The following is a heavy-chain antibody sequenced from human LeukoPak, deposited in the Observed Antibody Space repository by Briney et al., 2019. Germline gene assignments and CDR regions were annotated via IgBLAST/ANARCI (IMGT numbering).Heavy chain of an antibody. V-gene: IGHV4-34*01. CDR3: AGGPYCSGGTCSFYFYGLAV. CDR2: INHSGST. CDR1: GGSFIGYS. J-gene: IGHJ6*02. D-gene: IGHD2-15*01. Sequence: SESLSLTCAVHGGSFIGYSCDSISQPPGKGLEWIGAINHSGSTNYNPSLKSRVTISEDTSKKQFSLKLTSVTAADTAIYYCAGGPYCSGGTCSFYFYGLAVWGPGTAVTVSS.